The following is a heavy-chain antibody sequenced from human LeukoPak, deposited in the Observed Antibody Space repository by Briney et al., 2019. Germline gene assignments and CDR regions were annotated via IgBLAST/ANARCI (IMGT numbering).Heavy chain of an antibody. CDR3: ARELYCSSTSCYSTDFDY. J-gene: IGHJ4*02. CDR2: ISGSGGST. D-gene: IGHD2-2*02. V-gene: IGHV3-23*01. Sequence: GGSLRLSCAASGFTFSSYAMSWVRQAPGKGLEWVSAISGSGGSTYYADSVKGRFTISRDNSKNTLYLQVNSLRAEDTAVYYCARELYCSSTSCYSTDFDYWGQGTLVTVSS. CDR1: GFTFSSYA.